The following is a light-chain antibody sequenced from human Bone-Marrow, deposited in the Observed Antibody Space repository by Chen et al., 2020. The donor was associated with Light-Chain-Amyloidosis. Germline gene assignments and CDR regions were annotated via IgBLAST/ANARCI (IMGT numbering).Light chain of an antibody. CDR3: QSADSSGTYEVI. CDR2: RDT. V-gene: IGLV3-25*03. J-gene: IGLJ2*01. Sequence: SYELTQPPSVSVSPGQQARINCSGDDLPTKYAYWYQQKPGQAPVLVIHRDTERPSGISERFSGSSSGTTATLTISGVQAEDEADYHCQSADSSGTYEVIFGGGTKLTVL. CDR1: DLPTKY.